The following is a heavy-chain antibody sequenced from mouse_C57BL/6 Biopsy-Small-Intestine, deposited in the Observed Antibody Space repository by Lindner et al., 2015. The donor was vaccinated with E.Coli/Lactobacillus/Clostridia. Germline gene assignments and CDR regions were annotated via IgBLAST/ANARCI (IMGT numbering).Heavy chain of an antibody. J-gene: IGHJ3*01. CDR2: INPYSDSS. CDR3: ALYYSNYVFAY. V-gene: IGHV1-14*01. CDR1: GYTFTNYV. D-gene: IGHD2-5*01. Sequence: VQLQESGPELVKPGASVKMSCRASGYTFTNYVMHWVKQKPGQGLEWIGYINPYSDSSKYNEKFKGKATLTSDKSSSTAYMELSSLTSEDSAVYYCALYYSNYVFAYWGQGTLVTVSA.